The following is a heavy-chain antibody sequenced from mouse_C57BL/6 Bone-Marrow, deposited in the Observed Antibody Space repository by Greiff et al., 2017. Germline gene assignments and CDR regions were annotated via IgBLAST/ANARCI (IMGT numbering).Heavy chain of an antibody. D-gene: IGHD2-1*01. V-gene: IGHV5-9*01. CDR3: ARGNYFPWFAY. CDR1: GFTFSSYT. Sequence: DVHLVESGGGLVKPGGSLKLSCAASGFTFSSYTMSWVRQTPEKRLEWVATISGGGGNTYYPDSVKGRFTFSRDNAKNTLYLQMSSLRSEDTALYYCARGNYFPWFAYWGQGTLVTVSA. CDR2: ISGGGGNT. J-gene: IGHJ3*01.